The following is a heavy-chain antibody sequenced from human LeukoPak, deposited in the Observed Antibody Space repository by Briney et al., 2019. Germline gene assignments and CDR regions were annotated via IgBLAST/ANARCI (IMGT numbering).Heavy chain of an antibody. CDR2: INHSGST. D-gene: IGHD4-17*01. Sequence: KPSETLSLTCAVYGGSFSGYYWSWIRQPPGKGLEWIGEINHSGSTNYNPSLKSRVTISVDTSKNQFSLELSSVTAADTAVYYCARSSDYGDYVYYYYYMDVWGKGTTVTVSS. CDR1: GGSFSGYY. J-gene: IGHJ6*03. CDR3: ARSSDYGDYVYYYYYMDV. V-gene: IGHV4-34*01.